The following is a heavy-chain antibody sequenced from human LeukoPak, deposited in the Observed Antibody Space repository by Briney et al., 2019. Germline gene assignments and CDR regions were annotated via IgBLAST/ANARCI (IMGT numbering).Heavy chain of an antibody. D-gene: IGHD5-18*01. CDR1: GLTFSSYE. CDR2: ISSSGSTI. Sequence: GGSLRLSCAASGLTFSSYEMNWVRQAPGKGLEWISYISSSGSTIYYADSVEGRFTISRDNAKNSLYLQMNSLRAEDTALYYCARDATTQVGYVYMDVWGKGTTVTISS. CDR3: ARDATTQVGYVYMDV. V-gene: IGHV3-48*03. J-gene: IGHJ6*03.